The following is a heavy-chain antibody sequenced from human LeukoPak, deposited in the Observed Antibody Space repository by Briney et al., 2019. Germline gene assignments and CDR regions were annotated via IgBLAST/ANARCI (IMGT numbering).Heavy chain of an antibody. D-gene: IGHD1-1*01. V-gene: IGHV3-74*01. CDR1: GFIFNDYW. J-gene: IGHJ4*02. Sequence: GGSLRLSCAASGFIFNDYWMHWVREVSGRGLLWVARINTDGSSTDYADSVKGRFTISRDNARSTLYLQMDSLRADDTAIYYCARRTVTGTYDFWGQGTLVTAS. CDR3: ARRTVTGTYDF. CDR2: INTDGSST.